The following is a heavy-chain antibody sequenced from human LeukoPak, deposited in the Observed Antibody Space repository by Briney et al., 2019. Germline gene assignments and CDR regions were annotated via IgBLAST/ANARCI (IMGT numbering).Heavy chain of an antibody. Sequence: SETLSLTCAVYGGSFSGYYWSWIRQPPGKGLEWIGYIYYSGSTYYNPSLKSRVTISVDTSKNQFSLKLSSVTAADTAVYYCARDVNDYYYGMDVWGQGTTVTVSS. CDR2: IYYSGST. J-gene: IGHJ6*02. CDR1: GGSFSGYY. CDR3: ARDVNDYYYGMDV. V-gene: IGHV4-30-4*08.